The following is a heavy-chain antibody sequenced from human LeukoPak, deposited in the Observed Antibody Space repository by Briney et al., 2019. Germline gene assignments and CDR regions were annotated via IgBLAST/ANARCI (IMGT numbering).Heavy chain of an antibody. CDR1: GFTVSSNY. Sequence: PGGSLRLSCAASGFTVSSNYMSRVRQAPGKALEWVSVIYSGGNTYYADSVKGRFTISRDNSKNTLYLQMNSLRAEDTAVYYCARGLLVTVVTPLGYWGQGTLVTVSS. CDR3: ARGLLVTVVTPLGY. CDR2: IYSGGNT. D-gene: IGHD4-23*01. J-gene: IGHJ4*02. V-gene: IGHV3-66*01.